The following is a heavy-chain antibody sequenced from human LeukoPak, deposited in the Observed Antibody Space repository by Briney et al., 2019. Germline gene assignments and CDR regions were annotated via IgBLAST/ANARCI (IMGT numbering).Heavy chain of an antibody. CDR2: IYPGDSDT. V-gene: IGHV5-51*01. J-gene: IGHJ4*02. Sequence: GESLKISCKGSGYSFTSYWIGWVRQMPGKGLEWMGLIYPGDSDTRYSPSFQGQVTISADKSISTAYLQWSSLKASDTAMYYCARGAIDPGYIAVAGTGDYYFDYWGQGTLVTVSS. CDR3: ARGAIDPGYIAVAGTGDYYFDY. CDR1: GYSFTSYW. D-gene: IGHD6-19*01.